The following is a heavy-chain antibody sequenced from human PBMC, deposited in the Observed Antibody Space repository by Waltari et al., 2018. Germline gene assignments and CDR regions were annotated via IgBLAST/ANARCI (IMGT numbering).Heavy chain of an antibody. V-gene: IGHV4-31*02. D-gene: IGHD3-22*01. J-gene: IGHJ4*02. CDR1: GGSISSGGYY. CDR3: ARARYDSSGWGY. CDR2: IYYSGST. Sequence: SGGSISSGGYYWSWIRQHPGKGLEWIGYIYYSGSTYYNPSLKSRVTISVDTSKNQFSLKLSSVTAADTAVYYCARARYDSSGWGYWGQGTLVTVSS.